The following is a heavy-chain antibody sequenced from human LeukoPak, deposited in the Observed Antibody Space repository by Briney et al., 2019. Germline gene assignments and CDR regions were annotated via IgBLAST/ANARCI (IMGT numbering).Heavy chain of an antibody. V-gene: IGHV4-39*01. D-gene: IGHD5-18*01. CDR1: GGSISSYY. J-gene: IGHJ4*02. Sequence: SETLSLTCTVSGGSISSYYWNWIRQPPGKGLEWIGTIYYSGSTYYNPSLKSRVTISVDTSKNQFSLKLSSVTAADTAVYYCARRVVDTAMDNLDYWGQGTLVTVSS. CDR2: IYYSGST. CDR3: ARRVVDTAMDNLDY.